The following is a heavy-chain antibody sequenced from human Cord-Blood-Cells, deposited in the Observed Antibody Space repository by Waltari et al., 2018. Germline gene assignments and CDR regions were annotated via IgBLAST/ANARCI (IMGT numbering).Heavy chain of an antibody. CDR3: ARPLGSYYFAFDI. CDR2: INPNSGGT. CDR1: GYTFTGYH. J-gene: IGHJ3*02. V-gene: IGHV1-2*02. D-gene: IGHD1-26*01. Sequence: QVQLVQSGAEVKKPGASVKVSCKASGYTFTGYHMHWVRQAPGQGLEWMGWINPNSGGTNYAQKFQGRVTMTRDTSISTADMELSRLRSDDTAVYYCARPLGSYYFAFDIWGQGTMVTVSS.